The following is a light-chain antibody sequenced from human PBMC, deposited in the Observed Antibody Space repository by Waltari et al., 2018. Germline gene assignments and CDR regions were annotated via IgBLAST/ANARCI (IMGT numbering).Light chain of an antibody. CDR3: GQGTHWPPFT. CDR2: KVS. CDR1: QSLVHSDGNTY. Sequence: DVVMTQSPLSLPITPGQPASISCRSSQSLVHSDGNTYLSWYHQRPGQPPRVLIYKVSTRDSGVPDRFSGSGAGTDCTLNINRVEADDVGIYYCGQGTHWPPFTFGPGTKLDIK. J-gene: IGKJ3*01. V-gene: IGKV2-30*02.